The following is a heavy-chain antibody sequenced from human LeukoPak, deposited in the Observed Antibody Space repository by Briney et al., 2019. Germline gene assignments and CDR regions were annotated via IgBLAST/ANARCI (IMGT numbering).Heavy chain of an antibody. D-gene: IGHD6-19*01. CDR3: AKDPGIAVAGSLFDY. Sequence: PGGSLRLSCAASGFTFSSYGMHWVRQAPGKGLEWVAFIRYDGSNKYYADSVKGRFTISRDNSKNTLYLQMNSLRAEDTAVYYCAKDPGIAVAGSLFDYWGQGTLVTVSS. V-gene: IGHV3-30*02. CDR1: GFTFSSYG. J-gene: IGHJ4*02. CDR2: IRYDGSNK.